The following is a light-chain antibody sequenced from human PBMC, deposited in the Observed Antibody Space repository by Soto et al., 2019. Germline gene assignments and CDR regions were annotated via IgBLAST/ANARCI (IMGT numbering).Light chain of an antibody. V-gene: IGLV2-11*01. CDR3: CSYAGNSVV. CDR2: DVS. J-gene: IGLJ2*01. Sequence: QSALTQPRSVSGSPGQSVTISCTGTSSDVGRYNYVSWYQQHPGKAPKLMIYDVSMRPSGVPNRFSGSKSGNTASLTISGLQAADEADYYCCSYAGNSVVFGGGTKLTVL. CDR1: SSDVGRYNY.